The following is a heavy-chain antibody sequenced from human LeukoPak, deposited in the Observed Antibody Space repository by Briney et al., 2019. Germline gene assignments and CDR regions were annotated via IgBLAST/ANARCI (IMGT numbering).Heavy chain of an antibody. D-gene: IGHD4-23*01. V-gene: IGHV1-2*02. CDR2: INPKSGST. Sequence: ASVKVSCKASGYTFTGYYMHWVRQAPGQGLEWMGWINPKSGSTNYAQEFQDRVTMTRDTSINTAYMELSRLRSDDTAVYYCARIGGNLNWFDPWGQGTLVTVSS. CDR3: ARIGGNLNWFDP. CDR1: GYTFTGYY. J-gene: IGHJ5*02.